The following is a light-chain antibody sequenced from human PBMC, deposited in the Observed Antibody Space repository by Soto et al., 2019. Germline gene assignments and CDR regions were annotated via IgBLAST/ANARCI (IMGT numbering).Light chain of an antibody. CDR3: QSYERILRGQV. J-gene: IGLJ3*02. V-gene: IGLV1-40*01. Sequence: QSVLTQPPSVSGAPGQRVTISCTGSSSNIGAGYDIHWYQQLPGTAPKLLIYGTRDRPSGVPDRFSGSKSGTSVSLAITGLQSEDEADYYCQSYERILRGQVFSGRTKLTFL. CDR2: GTR. CDR1: SSNIGAGYD.